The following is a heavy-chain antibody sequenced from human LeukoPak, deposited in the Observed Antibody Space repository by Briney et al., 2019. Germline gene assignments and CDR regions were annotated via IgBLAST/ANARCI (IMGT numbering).Heavy chain of an antibody. CDR3: ARDRGLQYYFDY. CDR1: GGSISSYY. Sequence: SETLSLTCTVSGGSISSYYWSWIRQPPGKGLEWIGYIYYSGSTNYNPSLKSRVTISVDTSKNQFSLKLSSVTAADTAVYYCARDRGLQYYFDYWGQGTLVTVSS. CDR2: IYYSGST. D-gene: IGHD3-10*01. V-gene: IGHV4-59*01. J-gene: IGHJ4*02.